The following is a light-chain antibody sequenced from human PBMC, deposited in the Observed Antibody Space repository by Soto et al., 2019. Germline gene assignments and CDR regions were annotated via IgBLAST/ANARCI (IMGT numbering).Light chain of an antibody. CDR2: KAS. J-gene: IGKJ2*01. CDR1: QSISGW. Sequence: DIQMTQSPSTLSASVGDRVTITCRASQSISGWLAWSQQKPGKAPKLLIYKASTLERGVPSRFSGSGSGTEFTLTVSSLQPDDFAPYSCQQDKSYLYTFGQGTKLEIK. CDR3: QQDKSYLYT. V-gene: IGKV1-5*03.